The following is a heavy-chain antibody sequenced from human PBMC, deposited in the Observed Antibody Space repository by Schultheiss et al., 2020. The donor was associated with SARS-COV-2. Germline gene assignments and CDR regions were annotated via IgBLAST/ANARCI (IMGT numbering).Heavy chain of an antibody. J-gene: IGHJ4*02. CDR3: TSSSGWYTGFDY. D-gene: IGHD6-19*01. CDR2: IRNKANSHTT. V-gene: IGHV3-49*04. CDR1: GFTFSTYS. Sequence: GESLKISCAASGFTFSTYSMNWVRQAPGKGLEWVCRIRNKANSHTTQYAASVIGRFTISRDDSKSIAYLQMNSLKTEDTAVYYCTSSSGWYTGFDYWGQGTLVTVSS.